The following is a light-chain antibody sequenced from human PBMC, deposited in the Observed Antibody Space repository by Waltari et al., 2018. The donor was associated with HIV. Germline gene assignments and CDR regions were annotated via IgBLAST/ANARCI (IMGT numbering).Light chain of an antibody. CDR2: DVS. Sequence: QSALTQPASVSGSPGQSVTISCTGTSSDIGGYNYVSWYQQHPGKAPKLIISDVSNRPSGVSVRFSGTKSDNTASLTISGLQAEDEADYYCCSYTSTTAFDVFGTGTRVSVL. CDR1: SSDIGGYNY. V-gene: IGLV2-14*03. CDR3: CSYTSTTAFDV. J-gene: IGLJ1*01.